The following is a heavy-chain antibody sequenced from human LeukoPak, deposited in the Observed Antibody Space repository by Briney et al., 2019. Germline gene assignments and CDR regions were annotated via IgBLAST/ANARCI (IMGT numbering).Heavy chain of an antibody. CDR3: ARDRFLEWLPMDV. CDR1: GFTVSSNY. J-gene: IGHJ6*04. CDR2: IYSGGST. D-gene: IGHD3-3*01. V-gene: IGHV3-66*02. Sequence: GGSLRLSCAASGFTVSSNYMSWVRQAPGKGLEWVSVIYSGGSTYYADSVKGRFTISRDNSKNTLYLQMNSLRAEDTAAYYCARDRFLEWLPMDVWGKGTTVTVSS.